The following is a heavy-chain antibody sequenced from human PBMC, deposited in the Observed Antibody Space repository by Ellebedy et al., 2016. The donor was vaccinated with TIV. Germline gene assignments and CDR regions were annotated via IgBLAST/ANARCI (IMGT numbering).Heavy chain of an antibody. Sequence: GGSLRLSCAVPGFTISSNYMSWVRHAPGKGLDWVSIIYSAGNTYYADSAKGRFTISRDTSKNTLYLQMNSLRGEDTAVYYCARVDLGLAFHYWGRGALVTVSS. CDR3: ARVDLGLAFHY. CDR2: IYSAGNT. D-gene: IGHD1-26*01. J-gene: IGHJ4*02. CDR1: GFTISSNY. V-gene: IGHV3-53*01.